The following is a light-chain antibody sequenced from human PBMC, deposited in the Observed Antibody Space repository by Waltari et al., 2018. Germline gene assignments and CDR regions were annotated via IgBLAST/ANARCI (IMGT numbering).Light chain of an antibody. CDR2: EVS. Sequence: QSVLTQPPSASGSPGQSVTISCTGTSSDVGGYNYVSWYQQHPGKAPQVMIYEVSKRPSGGPDRLPGSQSGNTASLTVSGVQAEDEADYYCSSYGGSNNLVFGGGTKLTVL. CDR1: SSDVGGYNY. J-gene: IGLJ3*02. V-gene: IGLV2-8*01. CDR3: SSYGGSNNLV.